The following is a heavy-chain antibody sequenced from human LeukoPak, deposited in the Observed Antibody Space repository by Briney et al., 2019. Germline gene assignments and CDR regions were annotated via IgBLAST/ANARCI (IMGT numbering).Heavy chain of an antibody. CDR1: GYTFTGYY. J-gene: IGHJ4*02. CDR2: INPNSGGT. V-gene: IGHV1-2*02. Sequence: ASVKVSCKASGYTFTGYYMHWVRQAPGQGLEWMGWINPNSGGTNYAQKFRGRVTMTRDTSISTAYMELSRLRSDDTAVYYCARVEWELPTNFDYWGQGTLVTVSS. D-gene: IGHD1-26*01. CDR3: ARVEWELPTNFDY.